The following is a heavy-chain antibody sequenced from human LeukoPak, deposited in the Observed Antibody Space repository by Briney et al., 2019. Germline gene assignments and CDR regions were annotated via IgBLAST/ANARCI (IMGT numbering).Heavy chain of an antibody. J-gene: IGHJ4*02. V-gene: IGHV3-30*02. CDR3: AKDFSRYQLPFPYYFDY. CDR1: GFTFDDYG. CDR2: IRYDGSNK. Sequence: GGSLRLSCAASGFTFDDYGMSWVRQAPGKGLEWVAFIRYDGSNKYYADSVKGRFTISRDNSKNTLYLQMNSLRAEDTAVYYCAKDFSRYQLPFPYYFDYWGQGTLVTVSS. D-gene: IGHD2-2*01.